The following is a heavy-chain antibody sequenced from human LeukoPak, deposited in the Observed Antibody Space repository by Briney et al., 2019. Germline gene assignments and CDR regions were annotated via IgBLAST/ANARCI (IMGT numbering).Heavy chain of an antibody. Sequence: GASVKVSCEASGYTFTGYYMHWVRQAPGQGLEWMGWINPNSGGTNYAQKFQGRVTMTRDTSISTAYMELSRLRSDDTAVYYCARVRYFDWLPFDPWGQGTLVTVSS. D-gene: IGHD3-9*01. J-gene: IGHJ5*02. CDR1: GYTFTGYY. CDR3: ARVRYFDWLPFDP. V-gene: IGHV1-2*02. CDR2: INPNSGGT.